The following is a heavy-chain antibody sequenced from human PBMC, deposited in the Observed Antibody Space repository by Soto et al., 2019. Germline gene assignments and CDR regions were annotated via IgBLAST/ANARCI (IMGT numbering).Heavy chain of an antibody. Sequence: QVQLVESGGGVVQPGRSLRLSCAASGFTFSSYAMHWVRQAPGKGLEWVAVISYDGSNKYYADSVKGRFTISRDNSKNMLYLQMNSLRAEDTAVYYCAVSDCSGGSCPWDYWGQGTLVTVSS. V-gene: IGHV3-30-3*01. CDR1: GFTFSSYA. D-gene: IGHD2-15*01. CDR2: ISYDGSNK. J-gene: IGHJ4*02. CDR3: AVSDCSGGSCPWDY.